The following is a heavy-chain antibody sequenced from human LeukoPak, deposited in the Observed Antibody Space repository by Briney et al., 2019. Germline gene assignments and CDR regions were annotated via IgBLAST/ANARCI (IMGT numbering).Heavy chain of an antibody. Sequence: ASVTVSSTGSVYTLTQLPMHWVRQAPGKGREWMGGFDPEDGETIYAQKFQGRVTMTEDTSTDTAYMEVSSLRSEDTAVYYCAAAPRGQLERPGYWGQGTLVTVSS. J-gene: IGHJ4*02. CDR1: VYTLTQLP. CDR3: AAAPRGQLERPGY. CDR2: FDPEDGET. V-gene: IGHV1-24*01. D-gene: IGHD1-1*01.